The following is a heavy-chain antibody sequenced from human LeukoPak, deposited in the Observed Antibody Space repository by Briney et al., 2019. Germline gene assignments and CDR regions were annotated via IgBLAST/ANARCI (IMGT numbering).Heavy chain of an antibody. Sequence: GGSLRLSCAASGFTVSSNYMTWVRQAPGKGLEWVSIIYNDGNTFYADSVKGRFTISRDNSKNTLYLQMNRLRAEDTAVYYCARTCSNSGLEYFDFWGQGTLVTVSS. D-gene: IGHD5-12*01. CDR1: GFTVSSNY. CDR2: IYNDGNT. J-gene: IGHJ4*02. CDR3: ARTCSNSGLEYFDF. V-gene: IGHV3-53*01.